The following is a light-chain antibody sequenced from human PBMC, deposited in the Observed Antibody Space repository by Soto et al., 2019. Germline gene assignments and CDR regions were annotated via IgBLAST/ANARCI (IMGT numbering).Light chain of an antibody. J-gene: IGLJ1*01. V-gene: IGLV2-8*01. Sequence: QSAPTQPPSASGSPGQSVTISCTGTSSDVGGYNYVSWYQQHPGKAPKVMIYEVSKRPSGVPDRFSGSKSGNTASLTVSGLQAEDEADYYCSSYAGTNILYVFGTGTKLTVL. CDR3: SSYAGTNILYV. CDR1: SSDVGGYNY. CDR2: EVS.